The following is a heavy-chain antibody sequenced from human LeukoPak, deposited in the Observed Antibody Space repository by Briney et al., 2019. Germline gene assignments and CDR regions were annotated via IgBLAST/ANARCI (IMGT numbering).Heavy chain of an antibody. CDR2: ICTSGST. CDR3: ARVWRGSGSYGYFDY. Sequence: PSETLSLTCTVSGGSISSYYWHWVRQPAGKGLEWIGRICTSGSTNYNPSLKSRVTMSVDTSKNQFSLKLSSVTAADTAVYYCARVWRGSGSYGYFDYWGQGTLVTVSS. V-gene: IGHV4-4*07. J-gene: IGHJ4*02. CDR1: GGSISSYY. D-gene: IGHD3-10*01.